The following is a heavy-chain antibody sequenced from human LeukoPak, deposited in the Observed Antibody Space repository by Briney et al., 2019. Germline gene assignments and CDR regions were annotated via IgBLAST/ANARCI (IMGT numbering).Heavy chain of an antibody. Sequence: ASVKVSCKASGYTFTSYGISWVRQAPGQGLEWMGWISAYNGNTNYAQKLQGRVTMTTDTSTSTAYMELRSLRSDDTAVYYCARGTYVSSSVGSLYYYFMDVWGKGTTVAVSS. V-gene: IGHV1-18*01. CDR3: ARGTYVSSSVGSLYYYFMDV. CDR1: GYTFTSYG. CDR2: ISAYNGNT. J-gene: IGHJ6*03. D-gene: IGHD6-6*01.